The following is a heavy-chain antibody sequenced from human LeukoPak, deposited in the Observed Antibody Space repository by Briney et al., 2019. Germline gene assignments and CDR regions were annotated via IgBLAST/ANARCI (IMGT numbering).Heavy chain of an antibody. CDR2: IWYDGSNK. V-gene: IGHV3-33*01. CDR3: ARDYYGSGSYYPLNY. J-gene: IGHJ4*02. CDR1: GFTFSSYA. D-gene: IGHD3-10*01. Sequence: GGSLRLSCAASGFTFSSYAMHWVRQAPGKGLEWVTVIWYDGSNKYYADSVQGRFTISRDNSKNTLYLQMNSLRAEDTAVYYCARDYYGSGSYYPLNYWGQGTLVTVSS.